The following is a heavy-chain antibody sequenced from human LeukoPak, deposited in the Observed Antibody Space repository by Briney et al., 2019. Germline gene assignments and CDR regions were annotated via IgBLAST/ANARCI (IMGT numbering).Heavy chain of an antibody. CDR2: IRSKAHGGTT. Sequence: GGSLRLSCTASGFTFGDYSMSWVRQAPGKGLEWVGFIRSKAHGGTTEYAASVKGRFTISRDNAKNSLYLQMNSLRAEDTAVYYCVMDMDVWGQGTTVTVSS. V-gene: IGHV3-49*04. CDR3: VMDMDV. J-gene: IGHJ6*02. CDR1: GFTFGDYS.